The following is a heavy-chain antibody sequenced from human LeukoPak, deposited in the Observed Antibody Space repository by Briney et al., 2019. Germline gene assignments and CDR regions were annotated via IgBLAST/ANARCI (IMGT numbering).Heavy chain of an antibody. V-gene: IGHV3-33*07. CDR2: IWYDGSNT. CDR3: ARDRSGIGVGMDV. CDR1: GFTFSRYG. Sequence: GGSLRLSCAASGFTFSRYGMDWVRQAPGKGVEGVSVIWYDGSNTYYADSVKGRFTISRDNSKNTLYLQMNSLRAEDTAVYYCARDRSGIGVGMDVWGQGTTVTVSS. D-gene: IGHD3-10*01. J-gene: IGHJ6*02.